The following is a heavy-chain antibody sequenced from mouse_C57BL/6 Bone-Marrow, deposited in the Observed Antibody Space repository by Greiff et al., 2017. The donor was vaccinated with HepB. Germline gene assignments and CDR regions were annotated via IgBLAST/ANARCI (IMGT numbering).Heavy chain of an antibody. CDR2: IDPETGGT. Sequence: QVQLQQSGAELVRPGASVTLSCKASGYTFTDYEMHWVKQTPVHGLEWIGAIDPETGGTAYNEKFKGKAILTADKSSSTAYMKLRSLTSADSAVYYCSRCGHCLHFDDWGKGTTVTVSS. CDR1: GYTFTDYE. D-gene: IGHD1-1*02. J-gene: IGHJ1*03. V-gene: IGHV1-15*01. CDR3: SRCGHCLHFDD.